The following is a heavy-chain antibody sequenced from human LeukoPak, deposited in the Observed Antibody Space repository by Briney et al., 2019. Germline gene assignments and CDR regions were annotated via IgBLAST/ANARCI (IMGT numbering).Heavy chain of an antibody. Sequence: GGSLRLSXAXSGFTFSSYAMHWVRQAPGKGLEWVAVISYDGSNKYYADSVKGRFTISRDNSKNTLYLQMNSLRAEDTAVYYCASTDSSGWSDFDYWGQGTLVTVSS. CDR3: ASTDSSGWSDFDY. V-gene: IGHV3-30-3*01. D-gene: IGHD6-19*01. CDR2: ISYDGSNK. J-gene: IGHJ4*02. CDR1: GFTFSSYA.